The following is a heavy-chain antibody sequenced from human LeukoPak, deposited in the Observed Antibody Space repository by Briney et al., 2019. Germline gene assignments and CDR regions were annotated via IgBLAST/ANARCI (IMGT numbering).Heavy chain of an antibody. CDR3: ARGATYYYDSSGYPLDY. J-gene: IGHJ4*02. D-gene: IGHD3-22*01. Sequence: GASVKVSCKASGGTFSSYAISWVRQAPGQGLEWMGGIIPIFGTANYAQKFQGRVTITADESTSTAYMELSSLRSEDTAVYYCARGATYYYDSSGYPLDYWGQGTLVTVSS. V-gene: IGHV1-69*13. CDR1: GGTFSSYA. CDR2: IIPIFGTA.